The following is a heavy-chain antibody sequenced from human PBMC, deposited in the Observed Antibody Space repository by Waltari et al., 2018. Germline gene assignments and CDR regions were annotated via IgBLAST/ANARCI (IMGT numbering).Heavy chain of an antibody. V-gene: IGHV3-53*01. CDR2: IYSQCDT. CDR1: GFNVGNNY. CDR3: AARALHAPY. J-gene: IGHJ4*02. Sequence: EVQLVESGGGLIQPGGSLRLSCAASGFNVGNNYMTWVRQAPGKGLEWVSLIYSQCDTSYADSVKGRFTISRDSSRNTLYLQMNSLRAEDTAVYYCAARALHAPYWGQGALVTVSS.